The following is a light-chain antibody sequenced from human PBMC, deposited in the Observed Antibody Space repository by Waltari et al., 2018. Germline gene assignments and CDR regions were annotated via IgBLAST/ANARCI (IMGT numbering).Light chain of an antibody. CDR2: EGS. J-gene: IGLJ1*01. CDR3: CSYAGGATYV. V-gene: IGLV2-23*01. CDR1: SSDVGSNNF. Sequence: QSALTQPASASGSPGQSITISCTGSSSDVGSNNFVSWYQQLPGKAPKLMIYEGSKRPSGVSDRFSGSKSGNTASLTISGLQAEDEADYYCCSYAGGATYVFGSGTKVNVL.